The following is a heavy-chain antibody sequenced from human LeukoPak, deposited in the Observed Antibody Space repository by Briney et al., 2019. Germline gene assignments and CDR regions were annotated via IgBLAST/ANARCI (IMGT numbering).Heavy chain of an antibody. V-gene: IGHV4-34*01. CDR2: INHSGST. Sequence: SETLSLTCAVYGGSFSGYYWSWIRQPPGKGLEWIGEINHSGSTNYNPSLKSRVTISVDTSKNQFSLKLSSVTAADTAVCYCARWSKYIVVVPAAIVGGYYFDYWGQGTLVTVSS. D-gene: IGHD2-2*02. CDR3: ARWSKYIVVVPAAIVGGYYFDY. CDR1: GGSFSGYY. J-gene: IGHJ4*02.